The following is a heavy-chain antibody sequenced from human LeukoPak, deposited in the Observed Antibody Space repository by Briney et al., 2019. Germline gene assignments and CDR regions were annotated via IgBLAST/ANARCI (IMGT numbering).Heavy chain of an antibody. CDR1: GFTVSSNY. Sequence: GGSLRLSCAASGFTVSSNYMSWVRQAPGKGLEWVSVIYSGGSTYYADSVKGRFTISRDNSKNTLYLQMNSLGAEDTAVYYCARVVYGGRDWYFDYWGQGTLVTVSS. CDR2: IYSGGST. J-gene: IGHJ4*02. CDR3: ARVVYGGRDWYFDY. D-gene: IGHD4-23*01. V-gene: IGHV3-53*01.